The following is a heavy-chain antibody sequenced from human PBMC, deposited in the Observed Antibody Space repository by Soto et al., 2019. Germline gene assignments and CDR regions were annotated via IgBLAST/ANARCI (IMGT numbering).Heavy chain of an antibody. V-gene: IGHV3-48*03. CDR2: ISRSGGTI. CDR3: ARCVVPAAMFGYYGIDV. CDR1: GFNFRTHE. Sequence: EVQLVESGGGLVQPRGSLTLSCTASGFNFRTHEMNWVRQAPGKGLEWVTYISRSGGTIFYADSVKGRFTISIDNAKNSLYLQMNSLRDEDTAVYFCARCVVPAAMFGYYGIDVWGPGTAVTVSS. J-gene: IGHJ6*02. D-gene: IGHD2-2*01.